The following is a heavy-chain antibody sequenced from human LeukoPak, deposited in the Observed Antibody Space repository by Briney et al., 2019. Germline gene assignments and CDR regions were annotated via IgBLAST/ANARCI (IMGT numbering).Heavy chain of an antibody. CDR3: AKERYYYDRSGTPDY. CDR1: GFTFSSYG. Sequence: PGRSLRLSCAASGFTFSSYGRHWVRHAPRKGLEWVAVISYDGSNKYYADSVKGRFTISRDNSKNTLYLQMNSLRAEDTAVYYCAKERYYYDRSGTPDYWGQGTLVTVSS. D-gene: IGHD3-22*01. CDR2: ISYDGSNK. V-gene: IGHV3-30*18. J-gene: IGHJ4*02.